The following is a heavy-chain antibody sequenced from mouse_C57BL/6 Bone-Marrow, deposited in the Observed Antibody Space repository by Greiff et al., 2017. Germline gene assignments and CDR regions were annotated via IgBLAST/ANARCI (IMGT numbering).Heavy chain of an antibody. D-gene: IGHD3-3*01. CDR1: GYTFTNYW. CDR2: IYPGGGYT. V-gene: IGHV1-63*01. CDR3: AREGGDHWYFDV. J-gene: IGHJ1*03. Sequence: QVQLKQSGAELVRPGTSVKMSCKASGYTFTNYWIGWAKQRPGHGLEWIGDIYPGGGYTNYNEKFKGKATLTADKSSSTAYMQFSSLTSEDSAIYYCAREGGDHWYFDVWGTGTTVTVSS.